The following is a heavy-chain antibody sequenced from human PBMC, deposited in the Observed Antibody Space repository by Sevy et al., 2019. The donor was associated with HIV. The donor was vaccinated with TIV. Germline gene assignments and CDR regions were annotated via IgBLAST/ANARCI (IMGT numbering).Heavy chain of an antibody. CDR1: RFTVSNNY. Sequence: GGSLRLSCAVSRFTVSNNYMTWVRQAPGKGLEWVSTFYDSGGANYAVSVKVRFTVSRDNSKNTLYLQMNSLRAEDTAVYYCARTVVLVDGPRNWLDTWGQGTLVTVSS. J-gene: IGHJ5*02. V-gene: IGHV3-66*01. CDR3: ARTVVLVDGPRNWLDT. CDR2: FYDSGGA. D-gene: IGHD2-8*02.